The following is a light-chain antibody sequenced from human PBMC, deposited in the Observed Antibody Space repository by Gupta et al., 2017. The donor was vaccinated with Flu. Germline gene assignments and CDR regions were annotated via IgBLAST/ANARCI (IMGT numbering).Light chain of an antibody. CDR1: SSDVGGYNS. CDR2: EVN. J-gene: IGLJ1*01. V-gene: IGLV2-14*01. CDR3: SSYTSSSTYV. Sequence: QSALTPPASVSGSPGQSITISCTGTSSDVGGYNSVSWYQQHPGKAPKLMIYEVNNRPSGVSNRFSGSKSGDTASLTISGLQPEDEADYYCSSYTSSSTYVFGPGTKVTVL.